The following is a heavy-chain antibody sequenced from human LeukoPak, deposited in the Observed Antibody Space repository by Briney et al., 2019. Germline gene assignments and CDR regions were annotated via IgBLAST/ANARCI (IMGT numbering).Heavy chain of an antibody. Sequence: GRSLRLSCAASGFTFSSYAMHWVRRAPGKGLEWVAVISYDGSNKYYADSVKGRFTISRDNSKNTLYLQMNSLRAEDTAVYYCASLTTVVIFFDYWGQGTLVTVSS. CDR1: GFTFSSYA. CDR3: ASLTTVVIFFDY. CDR2: ISYDGSNK. J-gene: IGHJ4*02. V-gene: IGHV3-30*01. D-gene: IGHD4-23*01.